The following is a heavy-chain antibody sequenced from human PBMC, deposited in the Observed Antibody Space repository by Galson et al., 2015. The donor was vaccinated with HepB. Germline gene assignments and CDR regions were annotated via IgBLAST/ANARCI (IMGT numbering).Heavy chain of an antibody. J-gene: IGHJ4*02. CDR1: GYTFTGYY. V-gene: IGHV1-2*06. CDR3: VRDAAVAADF. CDR2: IDPNSGGT. Sequence: SVKVSCKASGYTFTGYYIHWVRQAPGQGLEWVGRIDPNSGGTVYAQKFQGRVTLTRDTSINTSYMDLSSLRSDDTALFYCVRDAAVAADFWGQGTLVTVSS. D-gene: IGHD6-19*01.